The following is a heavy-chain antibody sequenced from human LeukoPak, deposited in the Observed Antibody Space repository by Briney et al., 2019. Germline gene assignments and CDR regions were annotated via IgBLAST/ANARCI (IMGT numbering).Heavy chain of an antibody. Sequence: GGSLRLSCAASRVTFSSYAMHWVRQAPGKGLEWVAVRSYDGSNKYYADSVKGRFTISRDNSKNTLYLQMNSLRAEDTAVYYCARDQYSSGWYNGVAFDIWGQGTMVTVSS. CDR1: RVTFSSYA. CDR2: RSYDGSNK. CDR3: ARDQYSSGWYNGVAFDI. J-gene: IGHJ3*02. V-gene: IGHV3-30*04. D-gene: IGHD6-19*01.